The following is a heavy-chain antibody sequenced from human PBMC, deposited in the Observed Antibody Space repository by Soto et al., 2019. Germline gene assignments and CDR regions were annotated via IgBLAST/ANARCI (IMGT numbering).Heavy chain of an antibody. V-gene: IGHV3-33*08. CDR2: IWYDGSNK. CDR3: ARDIYGSGTPFDY. D-gene: IGHD3-10*01. J-gene: IGHJ4*02. Sequence: PGGSLRLSCAASGFTFSNAWMSWVRQAPGKGLEWVAVIWYDGSNKYYADSVKGRFTISRDNSKNTLYLQMNSLRAEDTAVYYCARDIYGSGTPFDYWGQGTLVTVSS. CDR1: GFTFSNAW.